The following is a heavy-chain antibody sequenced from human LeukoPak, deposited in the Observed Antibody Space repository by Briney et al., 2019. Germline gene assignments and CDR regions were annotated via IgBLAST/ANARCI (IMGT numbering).Heavy chain of an antibody. CDR3: ASPRSSVLTSAFDI. CDR2: IYLGDSDT. D-gene: IGHD3-16*01. V-gene: IGHV5-51*01. J-gene: IGHJ3*02. Sequence: HGESLKISCKGSGYSFTSYWIGWGRQMPGKGQEWMGIIYLGDSDTRCSPSFQGQVTISADKSISSAYLQWSSLKASDTAIYYCASPRSSVLTSAFDIWGQGTMVTVSS. CDR1: GYSFTSYW.